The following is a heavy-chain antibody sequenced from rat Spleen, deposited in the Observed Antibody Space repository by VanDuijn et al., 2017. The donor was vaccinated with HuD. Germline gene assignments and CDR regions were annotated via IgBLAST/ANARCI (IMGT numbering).Heavy chain of an antibody. Sequence: EVQLVESGGGLVQPGRSMKLSCAASGFTFSNYDMAWVRQAPTKGLEWVASITYDVTTTYYRDFVKGRFTISRDNAKSTLYLQMDSLRSEDTATYYCTTTEGPGLWDYWGQGVMVTVSS. CDR2: ITYDVTTT. V-gene: IGHV5-20*01. CDR1: GFTFSNYD. CDR3: TTTEGPGLWDY. J-gene: IGHJ2*01. D-gene: IGHD1-11*01.